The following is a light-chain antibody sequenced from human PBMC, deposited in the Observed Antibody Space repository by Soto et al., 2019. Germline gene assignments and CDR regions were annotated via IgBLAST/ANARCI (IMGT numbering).Light chain of an antibody. J-gene: IGLJ1*01. Sequence: QSVLTQPPSVSGAPGQRVTISCSGSSSNFGAGYAVQWYQQLPGTAPKLLIYGNNNRPSGVPDRFSGSKSGTSASLAITGLQAEDEADYYCQYYESSLSGSVFGTGTKLTVL. CDR1: SSNFGAGYA. V-gene: IGLV1-40*01. CDR2: GNN. CDR3: QYYESSLSGSV.